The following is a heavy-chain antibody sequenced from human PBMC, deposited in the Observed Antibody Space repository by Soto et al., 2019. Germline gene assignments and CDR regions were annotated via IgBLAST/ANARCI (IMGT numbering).Heavy chain of an antibody. Sequence: SQTLSLTCAISGDSVSSNSAAWNWIRQSPSRGLEWLGRTYYRSKWYNDYAVSVKSRITIHPDTSKNQFSLQLNSVTPEDTAVHYYARDLRLELGIDYWGQGTLVTVSS. CDR2: TYYRSKWYN. CDR1: GDSVSSNSAA. J-gene: IGHJ4*02. D-gene: IGHD1-7*01. V-gene: IGHV6-1*01. CDR3: ARDLRLELGIDY.